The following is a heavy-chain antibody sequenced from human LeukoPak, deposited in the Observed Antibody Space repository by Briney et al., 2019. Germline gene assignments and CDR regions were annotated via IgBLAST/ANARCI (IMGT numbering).Heavy chain of an antibody. Sequence: PSETLSLTCTVSGDSISIRGYYWSWLRQHPGKGLDWIGYIYYTGSTYYNPSLKSRVTIAVDTSKNQFSLQLNSVTAADTAVYYCARYLDSTGYLDYWGQGTLVTVSS. D-gene: IGHD3-22*01. J-gene: IGHJ4*02. CDR3: ARYLDSTGYLDY. CDR2: IYYTGST. V-gene: IGHV4-31*03. CDR1: GDSISIRGYY.